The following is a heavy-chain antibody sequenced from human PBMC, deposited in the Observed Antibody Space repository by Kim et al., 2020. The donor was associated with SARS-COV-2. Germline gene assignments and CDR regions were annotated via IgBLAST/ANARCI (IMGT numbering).Heavy chain of an antibody. CDR2: ISWDGTRT. Sequence: GGSLRLFCAASGFTFDTSSMGWVRQAPGKGLEWVSRISWDGTRTYYADSVKGRVTMSSDKSKNTVYLHMNSLRVEDTAVYYCAKGVTNSGFDYWGQGT. J-gene: IGHJ4*02. V-gene: IGHV3-23*01. CDR3: AKGVTNSGFDY. D-gene: IGHD4-17*01. CDR1: GFTFDTSS.